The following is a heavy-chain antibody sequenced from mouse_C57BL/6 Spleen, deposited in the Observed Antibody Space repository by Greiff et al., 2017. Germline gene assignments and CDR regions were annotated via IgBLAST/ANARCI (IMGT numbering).Heavy chain of an antibody. V-gene: IGHV1-76*01. Sequence: VMLVESGAELVRPGASVKLSCKASGYTFTDYYINWVKQRPGQGLEWIARIYPGSGNTYYNEKFKGKATLTAEKSSSTAYMQLSSLTSEDSAVYFCARERNGNYPYYAMDYWGQGTSVTVSS. CDR2: IYPGSGNT. CDR1: GYTFTDYY. J-gene: IGHJ4*01. CDR3: ARERNGNYPYYAMDY. D-gene: IGHD2-1*01.